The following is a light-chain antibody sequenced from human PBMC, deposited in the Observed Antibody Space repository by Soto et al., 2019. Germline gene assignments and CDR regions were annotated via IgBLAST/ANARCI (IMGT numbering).Light chain of an antibody. V-gene: IGLV1-51*01. CDR1: SCNVGNNI. Sequence: QSALTQPPSVSAAPGQKVTISCSGSSCNVGNNIVSWYQQLPGAVPKLLIYANDKRPSGIPDRFSGSKSGTSATLGITGLQTGDEADYYCATWDTSLSAVVFGGGTKLTVL. CDR2: AND. J-gene: IGLJ3*02. CDR3: ATWDTSLSAVV.